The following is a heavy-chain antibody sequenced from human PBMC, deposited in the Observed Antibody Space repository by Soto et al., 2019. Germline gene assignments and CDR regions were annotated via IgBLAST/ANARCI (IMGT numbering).Heavy chain of an antibody. J-gene: IGHJ4*02. CDR3: GRDSAGSGWSFDF. D-gene: IGHD6-19*01. V-gene: IGHV1-18*01. CDR1: GYNFTSYG. CDR2: INTFSHNI. Sequence: GASVKVSCKASGYNFTSYGITWVRLAPGQGLEWMGWINTFSHNIIYAQNFQGRVIMTADKSTTSSYMELRSLRSDDTAVYYCGRDSAGSGWSFDFWGQGSLVTVSS.